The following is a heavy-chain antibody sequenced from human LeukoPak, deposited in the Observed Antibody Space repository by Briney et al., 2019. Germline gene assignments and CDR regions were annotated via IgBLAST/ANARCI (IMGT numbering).Heavy chain of an antibody. CDR3: ARWPGSSGYYRPAYYYYYGMDV. D-gene: IGHD3-22*01. Sequence: PSETLSLTCAVYGGSFSGYYWSWIRQPPGKGLEWIGEINHSGSTNYNPSLKSRATISVDTSKNQFSLKLSSVTAADTAVYYCARWPGSSGYYRPAYYYYYGMDVWGQGTTVTVSS. CDR1: GGSFSGYY. V-gene: IGHV4-34*01. J-gene: IGHJ6*02. CDR2: INHSGST.